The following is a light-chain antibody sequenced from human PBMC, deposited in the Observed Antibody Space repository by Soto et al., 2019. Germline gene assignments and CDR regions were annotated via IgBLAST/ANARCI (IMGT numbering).Light chain of an antibody. CDR3: QQCSSSPLT. CDR2: GAS. CDR1: QSLSSHY. J-gene: IGKJ4*01. V-gene: IGKV3-20*01. Sequence: EIVLTQSPDTLSLSLGEGATLSCRASQSLSSHYLAWYQQKPGQPPRLLIYGASIRATGVPDRFSGGGSGTDFTLTINKLEPEDFAVYYCQQCSSSPLTFGGGTKVDIE.